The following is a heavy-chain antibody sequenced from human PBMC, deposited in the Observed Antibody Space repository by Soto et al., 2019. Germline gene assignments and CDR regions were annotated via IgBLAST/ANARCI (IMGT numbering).Heavy chain of an antibody. CDR3: AKDLEGVIADHCDY. CDR1: GFAFSNYV. CDR2: ITASGGIT. Sequence: EVQLLESGGGLVQPGGSLRLSCAASGFAFSNYVMTWVRQDPGKGLEWVSAITASGGITYDADYVKGRFPISRDNSKNTLYLQMNSLRVEDTAVYYCAKDLEGVIADHCDYWGQGTLVTVSS. V-gene: IGHV3-23*01. J-gene: IGHJ4*02. D-gene: IGHD3-16*02.